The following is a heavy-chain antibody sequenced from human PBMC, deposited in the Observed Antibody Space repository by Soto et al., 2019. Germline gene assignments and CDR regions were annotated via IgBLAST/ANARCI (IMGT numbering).Heavy chain of an antibody. CDR3: ARCRDLGGTYLDY. D-gene: IGHD1-1*01. CDR2: INRSGST. CDR1: GESFSGYY. V-gene: IGHV4-34*01. J-gene: IGHJ4*02. Sequence: QVQLQQWGAGLLKPSETLSLSCAVYGESFSGYYWSWIRQPPGKGLEWIGEINRSGSTKYNPSLKSRVTISVDTSKNQFSLKLSSVTAADTSVYYCARCRDLGGTYLDYWGQGTLVTVSS.